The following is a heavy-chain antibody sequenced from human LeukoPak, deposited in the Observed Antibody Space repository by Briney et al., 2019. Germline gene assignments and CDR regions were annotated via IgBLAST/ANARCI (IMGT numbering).Heavy chain of an antibody. Sequence: KSSETLSLTCTVSGGSISSYYWNWIRQPPGKGLEWIGYIYYSGSTNYSPSLKSRVTMSVDTSKKQFSLKVSSVIAADTAVYYCARGLYGDYVFGWYFDLWGRGTLVTVSS. CDR2: IYYSGST. CDR1: GGSISSYY. J-gene: IGHJ2*01. V-gene: IGHV4-59*01. CDR3: ARGLYGDYVFGWYFDL. D-gene: IGHD4-17*01.